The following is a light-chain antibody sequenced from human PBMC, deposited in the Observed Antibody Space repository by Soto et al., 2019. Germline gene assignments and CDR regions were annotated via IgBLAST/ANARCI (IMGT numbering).Light chain of an antibody. CDR3: QEYRNDYGT. Sequence: DIQMTQSPATLAASVGDRVSITCRASQSIDTWLAWYQQKAGKAPNPLIYKASRLESGVPSRFSGSGSGTELPLTISSLQPEDFGSYYCQEYRNDYGTFGQGTKVEMK. J-gene: IGKJ1*01. V-gene: IGKV1-5*03. CDR1: QSIDTW. CDR2: KAS.